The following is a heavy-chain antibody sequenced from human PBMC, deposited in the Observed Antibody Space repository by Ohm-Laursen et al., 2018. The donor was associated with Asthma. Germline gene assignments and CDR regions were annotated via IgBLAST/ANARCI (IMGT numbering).Heavy chain of an antibody. D-gene: IGHD4-23*01. CDR1: GYTFTSYA. Sequence: ASVKVSCNASGYTFTSYAMHWVRQAPGQRLEWMGWINAGNGNTKYSQKFQGRVTITRDTSASTAYMELSSLRSEDTAVYYCARSQTWDGGEDWGQGTLVTVSS. CDR3: ARSQTWDGGED. CDR2: INAGNGNT. V-gene: IGHV1-3*01. J-gene: IGHJ4*02.